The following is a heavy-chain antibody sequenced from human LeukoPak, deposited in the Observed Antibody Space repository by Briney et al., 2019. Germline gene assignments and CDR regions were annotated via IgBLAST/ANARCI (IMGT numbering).Heavy chain of an antibody. D-gene: IGHD1-1*01. Sequence: SETLSLTCTVSGGSISSSSYYWGWIRQPPGKGLEWIGSIYYSGSTYYNPSLKSRVTISVDTSKNQFSLKLSSVTAADTAVYYCAREGTSGTHLNWFDPWGQGTLVTVSS. J-gene: IGHJ5*02. CDR3: AREGTSGTHLNWFDP. CDR1: GGSISSSSYY. CDR2: IYYSGST. V-gene: IGHV4-39*07.